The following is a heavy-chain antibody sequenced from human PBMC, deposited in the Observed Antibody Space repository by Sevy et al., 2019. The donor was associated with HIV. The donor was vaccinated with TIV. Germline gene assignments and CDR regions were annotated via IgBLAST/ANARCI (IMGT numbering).Heavy chain of an antibody. CDR2: IYPGNSDT. CDR3: ARVYPPLDIVATRGGFFLDI. D-gene: IGHD5-12*01. Sequence: GESLKISCKGSGYSFTSYWIGWVRQMPGKGLEWMGIIYPGNSDTRYSPSFQGQVTISADKSISTAYLQWSSLKASDTAMYYCARVYPPLDIVATRGGFFLDIWGQGTMVTVSS. J-gene: IGHJ3*02. CDR1: GYSFTSYW. V-gene: IGHV5-51*01.